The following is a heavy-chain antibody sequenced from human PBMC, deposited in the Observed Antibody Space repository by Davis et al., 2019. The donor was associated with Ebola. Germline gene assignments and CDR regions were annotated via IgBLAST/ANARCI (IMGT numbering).Heavy chain of an antibody. D-gene: IGHD2-15*01. CDR3: ARGNRYCSGDTCANWLDP. Sequence: HTGGSLRLSCAASGFTVSGNYMSWVRQAPGKGLVWVSRINSDGSSTSYADSVKGRFTISRDNAKNTLYVQMNSLRAEDTAVYYCARGNRYCSGDTCANWLDPWGQGTLVTVSS. J-gene: IGHJ5*02. V-gene: IGHV3-74*01. CDR2: INSDGSST. CDR1: GFTVSGNY.